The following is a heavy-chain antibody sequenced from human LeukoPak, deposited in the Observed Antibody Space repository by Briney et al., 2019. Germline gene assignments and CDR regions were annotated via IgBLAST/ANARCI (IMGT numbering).Heavy chain of an antibody. CDR3: TRDYDFWSGYSYGMDV. CDR2: IRSKAYGGTT. CDR1: GFTLGDYA. V-gene: IGHV3-49*04. J-gene: IGHJ6*02. D-gene: IGHD3-3*01. Sequence: GGSLRLSCTASGFTLGDYAMSWVRQAPGKGLEGVGFIRSKAYGGTTEYAASVKGRFTISRDDSKSIAYLQMNSLKTEDTAVYYCTRDYDFWSGYSYGMDVWGQGTTVTVSS.